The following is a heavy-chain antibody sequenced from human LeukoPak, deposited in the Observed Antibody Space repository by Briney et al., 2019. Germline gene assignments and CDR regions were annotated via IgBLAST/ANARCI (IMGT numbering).Heavy chain of an antibody. CDR2: LSGTGGST. J-gene: IGHJ4*02. V-gene: IGHV3-23*01. Sequence: GASLRLSCEASGFKFGTYAMTCVRQAPGKGLEWVSTLSGTGGSTYYADSVKGRFTISRDNSENTLFLQMNSLKAEDTAIYYCAKNRRVEATPVDYWGQGTLVTVSS. CDR1: GFKFGTYA. CDR3: AKNRRVEATPVDY. D-gene: IGHD2-15*01.